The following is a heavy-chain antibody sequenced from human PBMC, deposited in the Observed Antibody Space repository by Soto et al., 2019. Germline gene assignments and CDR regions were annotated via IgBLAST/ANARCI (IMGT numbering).Heavy chain of an antibody. CDR3: TRTYFDGGHHVDF. D-gene: IGHD3-9*01. CDR1: GYTFTSYG. J-gene: IGHJ4*02. Sequence: QVQLVQSGAEVKKPGASVKVSCKASGYTFTSYGISWVRQAPGQGLEWMGWISAYNGNTNYAQKLEGRVTMTTDTSTSPAYRQLRSLRSDDTAVYYCTRTYFDGGHHVDFWGQGTLVTASS. CDR2: ISAYNGNT. V-gene: IGHV1-18*01.